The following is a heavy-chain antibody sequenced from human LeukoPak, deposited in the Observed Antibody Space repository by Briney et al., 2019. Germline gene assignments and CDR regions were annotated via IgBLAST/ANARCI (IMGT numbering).Heavy chain of an antibody. Sequence: GASVKVSCKASGYTFTDYYMHWVRQAPGQGLEWMGWINPNRGGTNYAQKFQGRVTMTRDTSISTAYMELSRLRSDDTAVYYCARASYYYDSSGYPGYYFDYWGQGTLVTVSS. V-gene: IGHV1-2*02. CDR1: GYTFTDYY. CDR3: ARASYYYDSSGYPGYYFDY. CDR2: INPNRGGT. D-gene: IGHD3-22*01. J-gene: IGHJ4*02.